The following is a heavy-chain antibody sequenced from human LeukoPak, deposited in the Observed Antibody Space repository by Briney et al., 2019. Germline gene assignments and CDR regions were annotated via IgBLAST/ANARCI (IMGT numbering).Heavy chain of an antibody. CDR2: IYYSGST. Sequence: SETLSLTCTVSGGSISSSSYYWGWIRQPPGKGLEWIGSIYYSGSTYYNPSLKSRVTISVDTSKNQFSLKLSSVTAADTAVYYCARVELFDWPSHTDHYGMDVWGQGTTVTVSS. D-gene: IGHD3-9*01. V-gene: IGHV4-39*01. J-gene: IGHJ6*02. CDR3: ARVELFDWPSHTDHYGMDV. CDR1: GGSISSSSYY.